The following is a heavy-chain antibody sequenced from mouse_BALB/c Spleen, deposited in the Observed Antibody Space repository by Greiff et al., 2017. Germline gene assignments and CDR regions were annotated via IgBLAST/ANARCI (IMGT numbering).Heavy chain of an antibody. CDR1: GFNIKDTY. V-gene: IGHV14-3*02. CDR2: IDPANGNT. D-gene: IGHD2-1*01. J-gene: IGHJ1*01. CDR3: ARLDGNYGYFDV. Sequence: EVQLQQSGAELVKPGASVKLSCTASGFNIKDTYMHWVKQRPEQGLAWIGRIDPANGNTKYDPKFQGKATITADTSSNTAYLQLSSLTSEDTAVYYCARLDGNYGYFDVWGAGTTVTVSS.